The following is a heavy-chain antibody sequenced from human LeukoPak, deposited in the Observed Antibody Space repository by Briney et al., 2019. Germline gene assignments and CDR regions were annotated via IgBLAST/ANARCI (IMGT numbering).Heavy chain of an antibody. CDR2: ISAYNGNT. V-gene: IGHV1-18*04. D-gene: IGHD2-15*01. J-gene: IGHJ4*02. CDR3: ARGRREYCSGGSCYPNIDY. Sequence: ASVKVSCKASGYTXTGYYMHWVRQAPGQGLEWMGWISAYNGNTNYAQKLQGRVTMTTDTSTSTAYMELRSLRSDDTAVYYCARGRREYCSGGSCYPNIDYWGQGTLVTVSS. CDR1: GYTXTGYY.